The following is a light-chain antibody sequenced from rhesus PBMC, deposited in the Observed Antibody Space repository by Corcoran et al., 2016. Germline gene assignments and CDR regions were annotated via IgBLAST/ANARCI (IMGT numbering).Light chain of an antibody. J-gene: IGKJ4*01. CDR3: LQHHSYPLT. V-gene: IGKV1-28*03. CDR2: AAS. CDR1: QSIRSD. Sequence: DIQMTQSPSSLSASVGDTVTITCRASQSIRSDLNWFQQKTGNAPKLLIYAASSLESGVPSRLSGSGSVTDFTLTISSLQPEDFAVYYCLQHHSYPLTFGGGTKVELK.